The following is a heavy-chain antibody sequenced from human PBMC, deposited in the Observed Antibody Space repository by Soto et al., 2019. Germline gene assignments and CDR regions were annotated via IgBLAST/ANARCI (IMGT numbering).Heavy chain of an antibody. J-gene: IGHJ1*01. CDR3: ARGFDCGGDCYGYFQH. V-gene: IGHV3-48*01. D-gene: IGHD2-21*01. Sequence: GGSLRLSCAASGFTFSSYSMNWVRQAPGKGLEWVSYISSSSTIYYADSVKGRFTISRDNAKNSLYLQMNSLRAEDTAVYYCARGFDCGGDCYGYFQHWGQGTLVTVSS. CDR1: GFTFSSYS. CDR2: ISSSSTI.